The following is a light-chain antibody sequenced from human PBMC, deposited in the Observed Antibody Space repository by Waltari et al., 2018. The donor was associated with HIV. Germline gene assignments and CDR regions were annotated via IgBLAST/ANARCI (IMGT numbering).Light chain of an antibody. CDR2: VKN. J-gene: IGLJ2*01. V-gene: IGLV3-19*01. CDR1: SLRSYY. Sequence: SSELTQDPVVSVALGQTVRITCQGDSLRSYYASWYQQKPGQAPVLVIYVKNNRPSGIPDRFSGASSGNTASLTITGAQAEDEADYYCNSRDSSGNHVVFGGGTKLTVL. CDR3: NSRDSSGNHVV.